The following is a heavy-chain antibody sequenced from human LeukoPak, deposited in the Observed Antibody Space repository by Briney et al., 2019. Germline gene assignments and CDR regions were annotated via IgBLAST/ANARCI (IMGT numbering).Heavy chain of an antibody. CDR3: ARDRQGFMSEWPNWFDP. CDR2: ISSGSSYI. J-gene: IGHJ5*02. D-gene: IGHD3-16*01. V-gene: IGHV3-21*01. CDR1: GFTFSSYN. Sequence: GGSLRLSCTASGFTFSSYNMNWVRQGPGKGLEWVSSISSGSSYIYYADSVQGRFTISRDNAKNSLYLQMSSLTAEDTAVYYCARDRQGFMSEWPNWFDPWGRGALVTVSS.